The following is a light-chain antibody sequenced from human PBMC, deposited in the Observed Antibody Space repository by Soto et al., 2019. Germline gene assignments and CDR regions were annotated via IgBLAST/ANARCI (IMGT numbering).Light chain of an antibody. J-gene: IGKJ4*01. CDR2: GAS. CDR3: QQYGSSSLT. V-gene: IGKV3-20*01. CDR1: ETVTNSY. Sequence: EVVLTQSPATLSLSPGERATLSCRASETVTNSYLAWYQQNPGQAPRLVIYGASTRATGIPDRFGGSGSGTDFTLTISRLEPEDFAVYYCQQYGSSSLTFGGGTKVEIK.